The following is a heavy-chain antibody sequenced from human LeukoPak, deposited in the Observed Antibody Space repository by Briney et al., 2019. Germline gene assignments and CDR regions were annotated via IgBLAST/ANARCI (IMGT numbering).Heavy chain of an antibody. CDR2: ISSSSSTI. Sequence: PGGSLRLSCAASGFTFSSYSMSWVRQAPGKGLEWLSYISSSSSTINYADSVKGRFTTSRDNAKNSLYLQMNSLRAEDTAVYYCARDSSGYDFWSGYYTWPKGEAFDIWGQGTMVTVSS. CDR3: ARDSSGYDFWSGYYTWPKGEAFDI. V-gene: IGHV3-48*01. CDR1: GFTFSSYS. J-gene: IGHJ3*02. D-gene: IGHD3-3*01.